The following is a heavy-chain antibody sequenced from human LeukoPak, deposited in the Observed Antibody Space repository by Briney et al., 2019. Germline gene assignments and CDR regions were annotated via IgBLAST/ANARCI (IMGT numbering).Heavy chain of an antibody. CDR3: ARAREAQWLVDY. V-gene: IGHV3-21*01. J-gene: IGHJ4*02. CDR1: GFTFSSYS. D-gene: IGHD6-19*01. Sequence: PGGSLRLSCAASGFTFSSYSMNWVRQAPGKGLEWVSSISSSSSYIYCADSVKGRFTISRDNAKNTVYLQMNSLSAEDTGVYYCARAREAQWLVDYWGQGTLVTVSS. CDR2: ISSSSSYI.